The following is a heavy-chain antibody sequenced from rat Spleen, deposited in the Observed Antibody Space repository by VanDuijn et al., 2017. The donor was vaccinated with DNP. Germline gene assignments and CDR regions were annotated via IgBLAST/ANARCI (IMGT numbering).Heavy chain of an antibody. D-gene: IGHD5-1*01. J-gene: IGHJ2*01. V-gene: IGHV2-6*01. Sequence: QVQLKESGPGLVQPSQTLSLTCTVAGFSLTRYNVHWVRQPPGKGLEWIAAISTGGSTYYNSPLKSRLSISRDTSQSQVFLKMNSLQTEDTAIYYCTRDLNWGGFFDYWGQGVMVTVSS. CDR1: GFSLTRYN. CDR3: TRDLNWGGFFDY. CDR2: ISTGGST.